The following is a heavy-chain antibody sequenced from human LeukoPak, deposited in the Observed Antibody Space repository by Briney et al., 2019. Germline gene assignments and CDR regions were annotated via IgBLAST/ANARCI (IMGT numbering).Heavy chain of an antibody. CDR2: INSGSDYT. J-gene: IGHJ6*02. CDR1: GFTFSSYS. CDR3: ARSFGYSYGSSYGMDV. Sequence: GGSLRLSCAASGFTFSSYSMNWVRQAPGKGLEWVSSINSGSDYTYYADSVKGRFTISRDNAQNSLYLQMHSLRADDTAVYYCARSFGYSYGSSYGMDVWGQGTTVTVSS. D-gene: IGHD5-18*01. V-gene: IGHV3-21*01.